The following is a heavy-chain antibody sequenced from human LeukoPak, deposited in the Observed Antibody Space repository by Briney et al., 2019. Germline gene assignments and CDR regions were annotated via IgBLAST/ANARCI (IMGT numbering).Heavy chain of an antibody. CDR2: IIPIFGTA. Sequence: GASVKVSCKASGGTFSSYAISGVRQAPGQGLEWMGGIIPIFGTANYAQKFQGRVTITTDEPTSTAYIELSSLRSEDTAVYSCARSTYYDFWSGYYTSFFDYWGQGTLVTVSS. D-gene: IGHD3-3*01. V-gene: IGHV1-69*05. J-gene: IGHJ4*02. CDR1: GGTFSSYA. CDR3: ARSTYYDFWSGYYTSFFDY.